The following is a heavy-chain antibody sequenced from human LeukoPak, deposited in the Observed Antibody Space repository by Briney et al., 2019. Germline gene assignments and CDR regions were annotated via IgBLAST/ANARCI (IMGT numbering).Heavy chain of an antibody. D-gene: IGHD6-13*01. Sequence: SETLSLTCAVSGGSISGSNWWSWVRQPPGKGLEWIGEIYHSGSTNYNPSLKSRVTISVDKSKNQFSLKLSSVTAADTAVYYCATYSSSWYLGYWGQGTLVTVSS. CDR2: IYHSGST. V-gene: IGHV4-4*02. J-gene: IGHJ4*02. CDR1: GGSISGSNW. CDR3: ATYSSSWYLGY.